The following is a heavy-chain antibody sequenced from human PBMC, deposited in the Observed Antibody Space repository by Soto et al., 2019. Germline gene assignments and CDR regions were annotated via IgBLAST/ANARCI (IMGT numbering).Heavy chain of an antibody. D-gene: IGHD4-17*01. V-gene: IGHV3-23*01. Sequence: LRLSCAASGFTFSSYAMSWVRQAPGKGLEWVSAISGSGGSTYYADSVKGRFTISRDNSKNTLYLQMNSLRAEDTAVYYCAKVLYGDPYYYYYGMDVWGQGTTVTVSS. CDR3: AKVLYGDPYYYYYGMDV. J-gene: IGHJ6*02. CDR1: GFTFSSYA. CDR2: ISGSGGST.